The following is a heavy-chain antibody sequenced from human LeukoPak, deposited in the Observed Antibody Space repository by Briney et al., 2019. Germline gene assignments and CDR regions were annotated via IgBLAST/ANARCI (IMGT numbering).Heavy chain of an antibody. CDR1: GFTFSTYA. CDR2: IGSSGSTI. Sequence: PGGSLRLSCAASGFTFSTYAMNWVRQAPGKGLEWVSYIGSSGSTIFYADSVKGRFTISRDNAKNSLYLQMNSLRAEDTAVYYCARGAATYNYGSGSYYLDYWGQGTLVTVSS. J-gene: IGHJ4*02. V-gene: IGHV3-48*03. CDR3: ARGAATYNYGSGSYYLDY. D-gene: IGHD3-10*01.